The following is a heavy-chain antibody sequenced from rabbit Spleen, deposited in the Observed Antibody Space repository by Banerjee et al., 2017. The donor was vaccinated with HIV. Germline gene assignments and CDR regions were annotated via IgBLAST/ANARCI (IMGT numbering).Heavy chain of an antibody. V-gene: IGHV1S40*01. CDR1: GLDFSSPHY. CDR3: ARDTSSSFSSYGMDL. J-gene: IGHJ6*01. CDR2: IYTDNGST. D-gene: IGHD1-1*01. Sequence: ESGGGLVQPGASLTLTCKASGLDFSSPHYMNWVRQAPGKGLEWIGCIYTDNGSTYFATWAKGRFTISKTSSTTVTLQVTRLTAADTATYFCARDTSSSFSSYGMDLWGQGTLVTVS.